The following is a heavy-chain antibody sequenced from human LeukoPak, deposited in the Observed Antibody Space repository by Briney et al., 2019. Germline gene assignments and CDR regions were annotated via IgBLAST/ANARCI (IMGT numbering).Heavy chain of an antibody. V-gene: IGHV3-11*01. CDR1: GFTFSDYY. CDR3: ARVASGYSYDYYYYYYYMDV. J-gene: IGHJ6*03. CDR2: ISSSGSTI. D-gene: IGHD5-18*01. Sequence: GGSLRLSCAASGFTFSDYYMSWIRQAPGKGLEWVSYISSSGSTIYYADSVKGRFTISRDNAKNSLYLQMNSLRAEDTAVYYCARVASGYSYDYYYYYYYMDVWGKGTTVTISS.